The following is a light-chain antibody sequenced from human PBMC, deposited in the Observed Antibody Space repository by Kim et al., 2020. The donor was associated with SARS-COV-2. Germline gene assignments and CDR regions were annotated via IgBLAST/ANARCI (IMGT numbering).Light chain of an antibody. Sequence: PGERATFSFRAGQEFPHRLLAGYQHRPGQAPRLLIYGASNRAAGIPDRFSGTGSGTDFTLTINRLGPEDFAVFYCHQYGDSPFTFGQGTKLEI. J-gene: IGKJ2*01. V-gene: IGKV3-20*01. CDR3: HQYGDSPFT. CDR1: QEFPHRL. CDR2: GAS.